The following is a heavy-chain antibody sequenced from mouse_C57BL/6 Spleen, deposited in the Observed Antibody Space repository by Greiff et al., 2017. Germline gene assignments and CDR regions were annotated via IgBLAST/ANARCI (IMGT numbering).Heavy chain of an antibody. J-gene: IGHJ2*01. D-gene: IGHD1-1*01. Sequence: QVQLQQSGAELVKPGASVKMSCKASGYTFTSYWITWVKQRPGQGLEWSGDIYPGSGSTNYNEKFKSKATLTVDTSSSTAYMQLSSLTSEDSAVYYCAKITTEKFDYWGQGTTLTVSS. CDR3: AKITTEKFDY. V-gene: IGHV1-55*01. CDR1: GYTFTSYW. CDR2: IYPGSGST.